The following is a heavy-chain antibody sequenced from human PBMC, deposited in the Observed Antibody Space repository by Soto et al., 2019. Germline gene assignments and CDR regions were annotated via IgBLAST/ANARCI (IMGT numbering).Heavy chain of an antibody. D-gene: IGHD3-3*01. CDR3: ARDFAYFDS. CDR1: GGSFNGYF. V-gene: IGHV4-34*01. CDR2: INHSGIT. J-gene: IGHJ4*02. Sequence: PSETLSLTCAVYGGSFNGYFWTWIRQPPGKGLEWLAEINHSGITSYNPSLKSRVSISMDTSKNQFSLNLDSVTAADTAVYFCARDFAYFDSWGQGTLVTVSS.